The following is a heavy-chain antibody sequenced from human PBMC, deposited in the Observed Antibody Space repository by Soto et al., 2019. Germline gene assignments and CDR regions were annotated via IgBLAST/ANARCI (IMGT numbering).Heavy chain of an antibody. J-gene: IGHJ4*02. CDR1: GYTFTSYA. CDR3: ARVTTTGYSSSFFDY. CDR2: INAGNGNT. V-gene: IGHV1-3*01. D-gene: IGHD6-6*01. Sequence: QVQLVQSGAEVKKPGASVKVSCKASGYTFTSYAMHWVRQAPGQRLEWMGWINAGNGNTKYSQKFQGRVTITRDTYASTAYMELSSLRSEDTAVYYSARVTTTGYSSSFFDYWGQGTLVTVSS.